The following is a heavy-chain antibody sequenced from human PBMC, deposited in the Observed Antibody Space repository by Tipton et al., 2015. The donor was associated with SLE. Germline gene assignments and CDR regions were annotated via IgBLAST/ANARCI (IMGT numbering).Heavy chain of an antibody. CDR1: GGSISSGGYY. CDR3: ARGRGYDFWSGYSVFDY. D-gene: IGHD3-3*01. J-gene: IGHJ4*02. V-gene: IGHV4-31*03. CDR2: TYYTGST. Sequence: TLSLTCTVSGGSISSGGYYWSWIRQHPGKGLEWIAYTYYTGSTYYNPSLKSRLTISVDTSKNQFSLKLSSVTAADTAVYYCARGRGYDFWSGYSVFDYWGQGTLVTVSS.